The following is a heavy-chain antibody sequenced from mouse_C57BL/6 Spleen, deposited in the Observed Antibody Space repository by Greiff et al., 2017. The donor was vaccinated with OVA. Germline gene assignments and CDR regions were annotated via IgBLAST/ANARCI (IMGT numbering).Heavy chain of an antibody. D-gene: IGHD1-1*01. J-gene: IGHJ2*01. Sequence: EVQLQQSGPELVKPGASVKISCKASGYTFTDYYMNWVKQSHGKSLEWIGDINPNNGGTSYNQKFKGKATLTVDKSSSTAYMELRSLTSEDSAVYYCARENHGSIIDYWGQGTTLTVSS. CDR3: ARENHGSIIDY. V-gene: IGHV1-26*01. CDR1: GYTFTDYY. CDR2: INPNNGGT.